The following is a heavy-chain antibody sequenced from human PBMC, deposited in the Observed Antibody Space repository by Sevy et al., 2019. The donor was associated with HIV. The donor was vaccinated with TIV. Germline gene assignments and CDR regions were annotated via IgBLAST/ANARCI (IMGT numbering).Heavy chain of an antibody. CDR3: VADNLQGYYYYYMEV. CDR1: GLTFKSSA. Sequence: ASVKVSCKASGLTFKSSAVQWVRQARGQRLEWIGWIVVGSGNTNYAQKFQERVTITRDMSTSTTYMELTSLRSEDTAVYYCVADNLQGYYYYYMEVWGKGTTVTVSS. CDR2: IVVGSGNT. V-gene: IGHV1-58*01. D-gene: IGHD3-16*01. J-gene: IGHJ6*03.